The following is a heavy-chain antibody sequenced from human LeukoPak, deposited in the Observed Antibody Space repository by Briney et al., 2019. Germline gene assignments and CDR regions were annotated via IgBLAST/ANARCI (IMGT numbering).Heavy chain of an antibody. CDR2: INTNTGNP. D-gene: IGHD3-10*01. CDR3: ARVPSTLDMVRGSGVGLFQH. CDR1: GYTFTSYA. Sequence: ASVKVSCKASGYTFTSYAMNWVRQAPGQGLEWMGWINTNTGNPTYAQGFTGRFVFSLDTSVSTAYLQISSLKAEDTAVYYCARVPSTLDMVRGSGVGLFQHWGQGTLVTVSS. J-gene: IGHJ1*01. V-gene: IGHV7-4-1*02.